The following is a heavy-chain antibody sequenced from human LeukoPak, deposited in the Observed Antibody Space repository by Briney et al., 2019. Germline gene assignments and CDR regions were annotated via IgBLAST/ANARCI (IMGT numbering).Heavy chain of an antibody. D-gene: IGHD6-19*01. CDR1: GFTFGSYG. Sequence: GGSLRLSCSASGFTFGSYGMAWVRQAPGKGLEWVSALGPTGRSTYYAASVKGRFTISRDNSKNTLYLQMNSLRAEDTAVYYCAKLYSSGWFKRDYWGQGTLVTVSS. CDR2: LGPTGRST. J-gene: IGHJ4*02. V-gene: IGHV3-23*01. CDR3: AKLYSSGWFKRDY.